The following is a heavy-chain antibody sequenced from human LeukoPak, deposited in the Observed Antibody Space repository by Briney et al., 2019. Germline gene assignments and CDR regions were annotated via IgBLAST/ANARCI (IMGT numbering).Heavy chain of an antibody. J-gene: IGHJ4*02. CDR2: INPNSGGT. Sequence: ASVKVSCKASGYTFTGYYMHWVRQAPGQGLEWMGWINPNSGGTNYAQKFQGRVTMTRDTSISTAYMEMSRLRSDDTAVYYCARDARLAGHYGSGSYAPHFDYWGQGTLVTVSS. V-gene: IGHV1-2*02. CDR1: GYTFTGYY. CDR3: ARDARLAGHYGSGSYAPHFDY. D-gene: IGHD3-10*01.